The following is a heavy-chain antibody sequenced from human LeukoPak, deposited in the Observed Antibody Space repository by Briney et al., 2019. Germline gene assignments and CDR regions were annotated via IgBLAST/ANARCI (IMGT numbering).Heavy chain of an antibody. CDR3: ARRPRTVTTAWFAP. Sequence: SETLSLTCTVSGGSISSSSYYGGWIRQPPGEGLVWIGSIYYSGSTYYNPSLKSRVTISVDTSKNQFSLKLSSVPAADTAVYYCARRPRTVTTAWFAPWGQGTLVTVSS. J-gene: IGHJ5*02. V-gene: IGHV4-39*01. D-gene: IGHD4-17*01. CDR2: IYYSGST. CDR1: GGSISSSSYY.